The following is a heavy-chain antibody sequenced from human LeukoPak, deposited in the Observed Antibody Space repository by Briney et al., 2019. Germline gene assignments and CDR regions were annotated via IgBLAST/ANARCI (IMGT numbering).Heavy chain of an antibody. D-gene: IGHD6-19*01. V-gene: IGHV4-39*01. J-gene: IGHJ4*02. CDR2: IYYSGST. CDR1: GGSISSSSYY. CDR3: ARHGGSGFWF. Sequence: PSETLSLTCTVSGGSISSSSYYWGWIRQPPGKGLEWIGSIYYSGSTYYNPSLKSRVTISVDTSKNQFSLKLSSVTAADTAVYYCARHGGSGFWFWGQGTLVTVSS.